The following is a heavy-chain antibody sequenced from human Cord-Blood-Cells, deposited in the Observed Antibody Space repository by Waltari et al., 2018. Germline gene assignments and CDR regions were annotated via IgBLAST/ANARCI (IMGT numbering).Heavy chain of an antibody. CDR1: GFSLSTSGVG. CDR3: AHTVGIAAAGTPFDY. Sequence: QITLKESGPTLVKPTQTLTLTCTFSGFSLSTSGVGVGWFRQPPGKALEWLALIYWDDDKRYSPSLKSRLTITKDTSKNQVVLTMTNMDPVDTATYYCAHTVGIAAAGTPFDYWGQGTLVTVSS. J-gene: IGHJ4*02. V-gene: IGHV2-5*02. CDR2: IYWDDDK. D-gene: IGHD6-13*01.